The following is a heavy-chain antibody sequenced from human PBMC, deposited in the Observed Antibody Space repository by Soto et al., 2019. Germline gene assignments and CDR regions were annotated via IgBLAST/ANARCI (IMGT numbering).Heavy chain of an antibody. CDR1: GYTFTSYG. CDR2: ISAYNGNT. V-gene: IGHV1-18*01. D-gene: IGHD3-10*01. Sequence: GASVKVSCKASGYTFTSYGISWVRQAPGQGLEWMGWISAYNGNTNYAQKLQGRVTMTTDTSTSTAYMELRSLRSDDTAVYYCARETYGSLDYYYGMDVWGQGTTVTVSS. CDR3: ARETYGSLDYYYGMDV. J-gene: IGHJ6*02.